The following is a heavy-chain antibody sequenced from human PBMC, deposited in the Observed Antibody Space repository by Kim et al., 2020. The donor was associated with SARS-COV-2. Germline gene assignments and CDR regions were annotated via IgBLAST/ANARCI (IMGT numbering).Heavy chain of an antibody. D-gene: IGHD3-22*01. Sequence: SETLSLTCAVYGGSFSGYYWSWIRQPPGKGLEWIGEINHSGSTNYNPSLKSRVTISVDTSKNQFSLKLSSVTAADTAVYYCARARKYYDSSGYVAFDIWG. CDR3: ARARKYYDSSGYVAFDI. CDR1: GGSFSGYY. J-gene: IGHJ3*02. CDR2: INHSGST. V-gene: IGHV4-34*01.